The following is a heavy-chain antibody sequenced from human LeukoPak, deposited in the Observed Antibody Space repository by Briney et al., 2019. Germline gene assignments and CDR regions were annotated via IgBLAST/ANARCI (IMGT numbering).Heavy chain of an antibody. J-gene: IGHJ3*02. Sequence: PSETLSLTCAVYGGSFSGYYWSWIRQPPGKGLEWIGEINHSGSTNYNPFLKNRLTISVDTSKNQFSLKLSSATAADTAVYYCARDISSSWPRDVTFNIWGQGTMVTVSS. D-gene: IGHD6-13*01. V-gene: IGHV4-34*01. CDR1: GGSFSGYY. CDR2: INHSGST. CDR3: ARDISSSWPRDVTFNI.